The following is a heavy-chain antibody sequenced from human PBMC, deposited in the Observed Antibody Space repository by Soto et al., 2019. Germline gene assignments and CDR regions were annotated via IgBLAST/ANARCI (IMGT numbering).Heavy chain of an antibody. V-gene: IGHV3-7*01. D-gene: IGHD1-26*01. CDR2: IEENGSER. Sequence: VQLVESGGGLVQPGGSLRLSCAASGFTLSSHWMSWVRQAPGKGLEWVANIEENGSERYYVDSVKGRIVISRDNARNSLYLHMTSLRAEDTAVYYCARGSGHYMDVWGKGTTVTVSS. CDR3: ARGSGHYMDV. J-gene: IGHJ6*03. CDR1: GFTLSSHW.